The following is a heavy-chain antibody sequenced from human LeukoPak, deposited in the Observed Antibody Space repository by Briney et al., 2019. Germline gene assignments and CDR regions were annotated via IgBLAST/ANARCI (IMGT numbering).Heavy chain of an antibody. J-gene: IGHJ6*02. V-gene: IGHV3-7*03. CDR2: IKQDGSEK. Sequence: GGSLRLSCAASGFTFSNYWMSWVRQAPGKGLEWVANIKQDGSEKYYVNSVKGRFTISRDNAKNSLYLQMNSLRAEDTAVYYCATRDMYYGSGSRYYYGMDVWGQGTTVTVSS. D-gene: IGHD3-10*01. CDR3: ATRDMYYGSGSRYYYGMDV. CDR1: GFTFSNYW.